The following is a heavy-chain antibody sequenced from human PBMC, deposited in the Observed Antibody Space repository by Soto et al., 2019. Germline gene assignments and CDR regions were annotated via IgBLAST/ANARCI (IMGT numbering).Heavy chain of an antibody. CDR1: GFTFSSYE. CDR3: AGAWGNIFGGGSYPHGFDG. V-gene: IGHV3-48*03. D-gene: IGHD3-3*02. CDR2: IIGSGGSTK. Sequence: EVQLVESGGGLEQPGGSLRLSCAASGFTFSSYEMNRVGQAPGKGREWISSIIGSGGSTKYYAASVKGQFTISEDKAKNSVYLQMDSLKAEDTAVYYCAGAWGNIFGGGSYPHGFDGWGQGTPVTVSS. J-gene: IGHJ5*01.